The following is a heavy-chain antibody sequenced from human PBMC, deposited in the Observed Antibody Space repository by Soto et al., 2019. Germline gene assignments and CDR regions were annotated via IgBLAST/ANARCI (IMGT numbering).Heavy chain of an antibody. CDR1: GGSISSGGYY. V-gene: IGHV4-31*03. CDR2: IYYSGST. Sequence: QVQLQESGPGLVKPSQTLSLTCTVSGGSISSGGYYWSWIRQHPGKGLEWIGYIYYSGSTYYNPSLKSRVTISVDTSKNQFSLKLSSVTAADTAVYYCARGQDYYDSSGQGPEGYGMDVWGQGTTVTVSS. J-gene: IGHJ6*02. D-gene: IGHD3-22*01. CDR3: ARGQDYYDSSGQGPEGYGMDV.